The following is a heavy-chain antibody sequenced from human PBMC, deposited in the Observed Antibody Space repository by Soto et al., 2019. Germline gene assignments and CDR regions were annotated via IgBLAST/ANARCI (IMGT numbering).Heavy chain of an antibody. Sequence: HLQESGPGLVKPSQTLSLSCTVSGGAINSGGYYWSWIRQHPGKGLEWIGNIYYSGSTYYNPSLKSRVTISVDPSKNQFSLKLSSVTAADTAVYYCALYYDILTGYYRFDYWGQGTLVTVSS. CDR2: IYYSGST. D-gene: IGHD3-9*01. CDR1: GGAINSGGYY. J-gene: IGHJ4*02. CDR3: ALYYDILTGYYRFDY. V-gene: IGHV4-31*03.